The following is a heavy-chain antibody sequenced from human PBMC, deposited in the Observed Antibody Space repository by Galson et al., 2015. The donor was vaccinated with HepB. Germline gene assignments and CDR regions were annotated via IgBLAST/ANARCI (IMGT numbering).Heavy chain of an antibody. Sequence: SLRLSCAASEFTFSSYAMSWVRQAPGKGLEWISYISHSTTTMYYADSVKGRFTISRDNAKNSLYLQMNSLGDEDTAVYYCARVACTSSSCYYYKDIWGKGTTVTVSS. CDR3: ARVACTSSSCYYYKDI. D-gene: IGHD2-2*01. J-gene: IGHJ6*03. V-gene: IGHV3-48*02. CDR2: ISHSTTTM. CDR1: EFTFSSYA.